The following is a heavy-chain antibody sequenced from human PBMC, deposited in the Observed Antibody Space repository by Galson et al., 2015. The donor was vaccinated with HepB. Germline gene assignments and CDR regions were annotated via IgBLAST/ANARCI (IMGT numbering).Heavy chain of an antibody. CDR1: GFTFSSYW. CDR3: ARGNPGYCSSTSCPFDY. CDR2: INSDGSST. J-gene: IGHJ4*02. Sequence: SLRLSCAASGFTFSSYWMHWVRQAPGKGLVWVSRINSDGSSTSYADSVKGRFTISRDNAKNTLYLQMNSLRAEDTAVYYCARGNPGYCSSTSCPFDYWGQGTLVTVSS. D-gene: IGHD2-2*01. V-gene: IGHV3-74*01.